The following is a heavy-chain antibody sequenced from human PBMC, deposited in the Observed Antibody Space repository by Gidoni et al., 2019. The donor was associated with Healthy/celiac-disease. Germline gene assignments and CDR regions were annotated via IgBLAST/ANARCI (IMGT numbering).Heavy chain of an antibody. V-gene: IGHV1-46*01. CDR3: ASSGSAIDYYYYYGMDV. J-gene: IGHJ6*02. Sequence: QVQLVQSGAEVKKPGASVKVSCKASGYTFTSYYMHWVRQAPGHGLEWMGILNPSGGSTSYAQKFQGRVTMTRDTSTSTVYMELSSLRSEDTAVYYCASSGSAIDYYYYYGMDVWGQGTTVTVSS. CDR1: GYTFTSYY. D-gene: IGHD2-2*02. CDR2: LNPSGGST.